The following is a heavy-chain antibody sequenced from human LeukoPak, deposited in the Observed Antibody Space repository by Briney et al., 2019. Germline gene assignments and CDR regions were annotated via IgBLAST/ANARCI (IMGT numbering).Heavy chain of an antibody. D-gene: IGHD3-10*01. CDR2: INHSGST. Sequence: SETLSLTCAVYGGTFSGYYWSWIRQPPGKGLEWIGEINHSGSTYYNPSLKSRVTISVDTSKNQFSLKLSSVTAADTAVYYCARGAGRVRGELDYWGQGTLVTVSS. CDR1: GGTFSGYY. J-gene: IGHJ4*02. CDR3: ARGAGRVRGELDY. V-gene: IGHV4-34*01.